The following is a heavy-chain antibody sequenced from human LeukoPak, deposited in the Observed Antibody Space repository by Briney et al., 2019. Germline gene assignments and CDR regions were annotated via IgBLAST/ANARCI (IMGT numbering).Heavy chain of an antibody. CDR3: AAEGRPTVVTFRKGAVDL. V-gene: IGHV1-58*01. J-gene: IGHJ3*01. Sequence: SVKVSCKASGFTFTSSAVQWVRQARGQRLEWIGWIVVGSGNTNYAQKFQERVTITRDMSTSTVYMELRSLRSEDTAVYYCAAEGRPTVVTFRKGAVDLWGQGTMVTVSS. D-gene: IGHD4-23*01. CDR2: IVVGSGNT. CDR1: GFTFTSSA.